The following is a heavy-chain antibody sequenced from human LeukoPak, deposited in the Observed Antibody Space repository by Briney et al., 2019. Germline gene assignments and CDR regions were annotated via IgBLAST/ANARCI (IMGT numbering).Heavy chain of an antibody. D-gene: IGHD4-17*01. V-gene: IGHV4-31*03. CDR2: IYYSGST. CDR1: GGSISSGGYY. CDR3: ARDGESYGDLELAFDI. Sequence: PSETLSLTCTDSGGSISSGGYYWSWIRQHPGKGLEWIGYIYYSGSTYYNPSLKSRVTISVDTSKNQFSLKLSSVTAADTAVYYCARDGESYGDLELAFDIWGQGTMVTVSS. J-gene: IGHJ3*02.